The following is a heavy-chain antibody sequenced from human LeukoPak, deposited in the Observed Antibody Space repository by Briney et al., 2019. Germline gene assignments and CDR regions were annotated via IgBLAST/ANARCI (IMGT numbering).Heavy chain of an antibody. V-gene: IGHV3-11*01. CDR2: IPNDDSII. Sequence: PGGSLRLSCEASGFIFSDYYMVWVRQPPGKGLECISYIPNDDSIIYYADSVKGRLSVSRDNAKNSLSLQLNSLRAEDTAVYYCAREQWFRWEYWGQGILVTVSS. J-gene: IGHJ4*01. CDR1: GFIFSDYY. CDR3: AREQWFRWEY. D-gene: IGHD3-10*01.